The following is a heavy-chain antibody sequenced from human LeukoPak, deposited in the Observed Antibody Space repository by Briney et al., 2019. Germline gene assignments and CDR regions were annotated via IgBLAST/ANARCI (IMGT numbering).Heavy chain of an antibody. CDR2: IYHSGST. J-gene: IGHJ6*03. CDR3: ARLISGSSGYYHYYYYYYYMDV. CDR1: GYSISSGYY. V-gene: IGHV4-38-2*01. D-gene: IGHD3-22*01. Sequence: SETLSLTCAVPGYSISSGYYWGWIRPPPGKGLEWIGSIYHSGSTYYNPSLKSRVTISVDTSKNQLSLKLSSVTAADTAVYYCARLISGSSGYYHYYYYYYYMDVWGKGTTVTVSS.